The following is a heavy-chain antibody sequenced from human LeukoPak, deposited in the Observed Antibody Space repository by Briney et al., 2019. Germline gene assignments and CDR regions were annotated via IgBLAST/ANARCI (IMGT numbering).Heavy chain of an antibody. CDR2: ISPHSGGP. CDR3: AREISRCWYY. J-gene: IGHJ4*02. V-gene: IGHV1-2*02. CDR1: GYTFTGYY. D-gene: IGHD4/OR15-4a*01. Sequence: AAVKVSCKASGYTFTGYYIHWVRQAPGQGLEWMGWISPHSGGPNHAQKLQGRVTMSRDTSITTAYMELSSLKSDDTAVYYCAREISRCWYYWGQGTLV.